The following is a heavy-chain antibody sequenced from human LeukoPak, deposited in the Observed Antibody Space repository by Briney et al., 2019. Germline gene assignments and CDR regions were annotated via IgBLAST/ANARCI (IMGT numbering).Heavy chain of an antibody. CDR1: GFTVSSNY. Sequence: PGGSLRLSCAASGFTVSSNYMSWIRQPPGKGLEWIGEINHSGSTNYNPSLKSRVTISVDTSKNQFSLKLSSVTAADTAVYYCASEETSGSYSWGQGTLVTVSS. V-gene: IGHV4-34*01. D-gene: IGHD1-26*01. CDR2: INHSGST. J-gene: IGHJ4*02. CDR3: ASEETSGSYS.